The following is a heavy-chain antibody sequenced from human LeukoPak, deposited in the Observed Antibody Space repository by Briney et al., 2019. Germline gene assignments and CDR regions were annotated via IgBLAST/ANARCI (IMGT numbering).Heavy chain of an antibody. J-gene: IGHJ4*02. D-gene: IGHD3-3*01. Sequence: ASVKVSCKASGYTFTSYGISWVRQAPGQGLEWMGWISAYNGNTNYAQKLQGRVTMTTDTSTRTAYMELRSLRSDDTAVYYCARELYDFWSGYYTGTAGYWGQGTLVTVSS. CDR3: ARELYDFWSGYYTGTAGY. V-gene: IGHV1-18*01. CDR2: ISAYNGNT. CDR1: GYTFTSYG.